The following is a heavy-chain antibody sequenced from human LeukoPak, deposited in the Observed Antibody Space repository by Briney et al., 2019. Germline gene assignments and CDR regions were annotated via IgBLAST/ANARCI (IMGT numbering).Heavy chain of an antibody. CDR3: ARRMITFGGVIVEADY. D-gene: IGHD3-16*02. CDR1: GFTFSSYS. CDR2: ISSSSSYI. Sequence: AGGSLRLSCAASGFTFSSYSMNWVRQAPGKGLEWVSSISSSSSYIYYADSVKGRFTISRDNAKNSLYLQMNSLRAEDTAVNYCARRMITFGGVIVEADYWGQGTLVTVSS. V-gene: IGHV3-21*01. J-gene: IGHJ4*02.